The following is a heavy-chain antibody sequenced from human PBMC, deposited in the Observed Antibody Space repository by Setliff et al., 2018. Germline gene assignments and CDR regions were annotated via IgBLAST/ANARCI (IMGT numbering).Heavy chain of an antibody. CDR3: ARGYCSGGSCADFDH. Sequence: ASVKVSCKASGYSFTTYAMSWMRQAPGQGLEWMGWINTNTGNPSYAQGFAGRFVFSLDTSVSTAYLQISSVKAEDTAVYYCARGYCSGGSCADFDHWGQGTLVTVSS. CDR1: GYSFTTYA. D-gene: IGHD2-15*01. CDR2: INTNTGNP. V-gene: IGHV7-4-1*02. J-gene: IGHJ4*02.